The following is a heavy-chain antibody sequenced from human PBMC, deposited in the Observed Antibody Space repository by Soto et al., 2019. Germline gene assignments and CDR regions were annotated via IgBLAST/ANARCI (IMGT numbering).Heavy chain of an antibody. Sequence: PGGSLRLSCAASGFTFSRYSMNWVRQARGKGLECVSYISSTTNYIYYADSMKGRFTVSRDNAKYPVYLGMKGLSAEDKAVYYCARESEDLTSNFDYWGQGTLVTVSS. CDR1: GFTFSRYS. CDR3: ARESEDLTSNFDY. V-gene: IGHV3-21*05. CDR2: ISSTTNYI. J-gene: IGHJ4*02.